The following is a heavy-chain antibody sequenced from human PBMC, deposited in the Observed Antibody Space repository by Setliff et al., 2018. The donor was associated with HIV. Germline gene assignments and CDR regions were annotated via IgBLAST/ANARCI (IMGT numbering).Heavy chain of an antibody. V-gene: IGHV1-69*10. D-gene: IGHD3-9*01. J-gene: IGHJ1*01. Sequence: SVKVSCKASGGTFNSYAISWVRQAPGRGLEWMGGIIPILGLANYAQKFQGRVTTTRDTSTSTVYMELSGLRSEDSAVYYCVRAFDQDFQHWGQGTVVTVSS. CDR3: VRAFDQDFQH. CDR2: IIPILGLA. CDR1: GGTFNSYA.